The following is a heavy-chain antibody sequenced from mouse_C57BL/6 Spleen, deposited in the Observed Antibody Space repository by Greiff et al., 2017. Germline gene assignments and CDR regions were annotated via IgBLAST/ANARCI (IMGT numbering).Heavy chain of an antibody. D-gene: IGHD1-1*01. V-gene: IGHV1-76*01. J-gene: IGHJ3*01. CDR1: GYTFTDYY. CDR3: ARGTNYYGSSPWFAY. CDR2: IYPGSGNT. Sequence: VQLQQSGAELVRPGASVKLSCKASGYTFTDYYINWVKQRPGQGLEWIARIYPGSGNTYYNEKFKGKATLTAEKSSSTAYMQLSSLTSEDSAVYFCARGTNYYGSSPWFAYWGQGTLVTVSA.